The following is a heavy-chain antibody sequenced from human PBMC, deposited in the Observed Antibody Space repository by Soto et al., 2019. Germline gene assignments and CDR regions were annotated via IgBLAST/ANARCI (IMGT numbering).Heavy chain of an antibody. D-gene: IGHD3-22*01. CDR1: GYSFTSYW. J-gene: IGHJ3*02. Sequence: GESLKISCKGSGYSFTSYWIGWVRQMPGKGLEWMGIIYPGDSDTRYSPSFQGQVTISADKSISTAYLQWSSLKASDTAMYYCARPPRYYYYTKGAFDIWGQGXLVTVS. CDR3: ARPPRYYYYTKGAFDI. V-gene: IGHV5-51*01. CDR2: IYPGDSDT.